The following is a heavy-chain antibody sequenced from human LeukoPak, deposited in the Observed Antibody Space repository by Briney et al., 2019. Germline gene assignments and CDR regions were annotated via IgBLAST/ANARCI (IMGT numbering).Heavy chain of an antibody. CDR2: INHSGST. CDR1: GGSFSGCY. CDR3: ARGLYNWNDDWFDP. Sequence: SETLSLTCAVYGGSFSGCYWSWIRQPPGKGLEWIGEINHSGSTNYNPSLKSRVTISVDTSKNQFSLKLSSVTAADTAVYYCARGLYNWNDDWFDPWGQGTLVTVSS. D-gene: IGHD1-1*01. V-gene: IGHV4-34*01. J-gene: IGHJ5*02.